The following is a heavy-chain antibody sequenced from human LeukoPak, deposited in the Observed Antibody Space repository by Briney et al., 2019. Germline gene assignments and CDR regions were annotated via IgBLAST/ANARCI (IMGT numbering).Heavy chain of an antibody. CDR1: GGSFSGYY. CDR3: AITYDFWSGYTPL. CDR2: INHSGST. J-gene: IGHJ4*02. V-gene: IGHV4-34*01. Sequence: SETLSLTCAVYGGSFSGYYWSWIRQPPGKGLEWIGEINHSGSTNYNPSLKSRVTISVDTSKNQFSLKLSSVTAADTAVYYCAITYDFWSGYTPLWGQGTLVTVSS. D-gene: IGHD3-3*01.